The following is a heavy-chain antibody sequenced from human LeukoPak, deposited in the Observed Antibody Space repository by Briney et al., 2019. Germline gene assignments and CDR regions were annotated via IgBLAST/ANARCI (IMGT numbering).Heavy chain of an antibody. V-gene: IGHV3-11*01. CDR2: ISSSGSTI. J-gene: IGHJ3*02. Sequence: GGSLRLSCAASGFTFSDYYMSWIRQAPGKGLGWVSYISSSGSTIYYADSVKGRFTISRDNAKNSLYLQMNSLRAEDTAVYYCARGSSSTYHAFDIWGQGTMVTVSS. CDR1: GFTFSDYY. CDR3: ARGSSSTYHAFDI. D-gene: IGHD6-6*01.